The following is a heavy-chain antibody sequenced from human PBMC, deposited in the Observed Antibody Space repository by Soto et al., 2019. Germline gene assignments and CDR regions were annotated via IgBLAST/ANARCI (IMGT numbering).Heavy chain of an antibody. D-gene: IGHD2-2*01. CDR2: IIPIFGTA. CDR1: GGTFSSYA. J-gene: IGHJ4*02. V-gene: IGHV1-69*01. CDR3: XXCSSTSCYLPFDY. Sequence: QVQLVQSGAEVKKPGSSVKVSCKASGGTFSSYAISWVRQAPGQGLEWMGGIIPIFGTANYAQKFQGRVTITADESTSTAYMELSSLRSEXXXXXXXXXCSSTSCYLPFDYWGQGTLVTX.